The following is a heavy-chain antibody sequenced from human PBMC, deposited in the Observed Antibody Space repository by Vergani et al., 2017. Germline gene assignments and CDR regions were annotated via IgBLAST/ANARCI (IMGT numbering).Heavy chain of an antibody. D-gene: IGHD6-13*01. CDR1: GFTFSSYG. V-gene: IGHV3-33*01. CDR2: IWSDGSNK. J-gene: IGHJ4*02. CDR3: ARDQLGIRAAGPDC. Sequence: VQLVETGGGLIQPGGSLRLSCAASGFTFSSYGMHWARQAPGKGLEWVAVIWSDGSNKYYADSVKGRFTISRDNSKNTLYLQMNSLRAEDTAVYYCARDQLGIRAAGPDCWGQGTLVTVSS.